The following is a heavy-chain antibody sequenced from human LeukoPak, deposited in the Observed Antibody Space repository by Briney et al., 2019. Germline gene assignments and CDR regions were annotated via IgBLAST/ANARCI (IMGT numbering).Heavy chain of an antibody. V-gene: IGHV1-69*04. CDR1: GGTFSSYA. CDR2: IIPILGIA. CDR3: ARSTPTPVDTAMVDY. Sequence: SVKVSCKASGGTFSSYAISWVRQAPGQGLEWMGRIIPILGIANYAQKFQGRVTITADKSTSTAYMELSSLRSEDTAVYYCARSTPTPVDTAMVDYWGQGTLVTVSS. J-gene: IGHJ4*02. D-gene: IGHD5-18*01.